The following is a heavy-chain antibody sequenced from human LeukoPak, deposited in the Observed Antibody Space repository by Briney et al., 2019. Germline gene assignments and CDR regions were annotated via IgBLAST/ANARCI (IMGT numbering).Heavy chain of an antibody. CDR1: GFTFTSSA. D-gene: IGHD2-15*01. CDR3: AAPGGYCSGGSCPQDYYYYGMDV. CDR2: IVVGGGNT. J-gene: IGHJ6*04. Sequence: RASVKVSCKASGFTFTSSAVQWVRQARGQRLEWIGWIVVGGGNTNYAQKFQERVTITRDMSTSTAYMELSSLRSEDTAVYYCAAPGGYCSGGSCPQDYYYYGMDVWGKGTTVTVSS. V-gene: IGHV1-58*01.